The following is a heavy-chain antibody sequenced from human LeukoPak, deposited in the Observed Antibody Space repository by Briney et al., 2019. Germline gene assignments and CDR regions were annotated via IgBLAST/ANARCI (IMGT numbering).Heavy chain of an antibody. CDR2: IIPIFGTA. J-gene: IGHJ4*02. D-gene: IGHD1-26*01. CDR1: GGTFSSYA. CDR3: ATLVGATPDY. V-gene: IGHV1-69*06. Sequence: ASVKVSCTASGGTFSSYAISWVRQAPGQGLEWMGGIIPIFGTANYAQKFQGRVTMTEDTSTDTAYMELSSLRSEDTAVYYCATLVGATPDYWGQGTLVTVSS.